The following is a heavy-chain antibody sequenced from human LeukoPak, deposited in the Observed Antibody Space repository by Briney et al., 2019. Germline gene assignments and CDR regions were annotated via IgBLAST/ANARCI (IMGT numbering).Heavy chain of an antibody. CDR2: ISYDGSNK. V-gene: IGHV3-30*18. J-gene: IGHJ4*02. D-gene: IGHD3-10*01. CDR3: ANSDGPY. CDR1: GFTFSSYG. Sequence: GGSLRLSCAASGFTFSSYGMHWVRQAPGKGLEWVAVISYDGSNKYYADSVKGRFTFSRDNSKNTLYLQMNSLRAEDTAVYYCANSDGPYWGQGTLVTVSS.